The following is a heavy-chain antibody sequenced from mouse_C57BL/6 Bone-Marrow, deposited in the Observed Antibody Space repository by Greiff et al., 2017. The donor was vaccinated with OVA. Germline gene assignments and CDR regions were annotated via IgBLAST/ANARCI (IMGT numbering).Heavy chain of an antibody. CDR2: ISDGGSYT. Sequence: EVKLMESGGGLVKPGGSLKLSCAASGFTFSSYAMSWVRQTPEKRLEWVATISDGGSYTYYPDNVKGRFTISRDNAKNNLYLQMSHLKSEDTAMYYCARDRYYYGSSHWYFDVWGTGTTVTVSS. D-gene: IGHD1-1*01. CDR1: GFTFSSYA. J-gene: IGHJ1*03. CDR3: ARDRYYYGSSHWYFDV. V-gene: IGHV5-4*01.